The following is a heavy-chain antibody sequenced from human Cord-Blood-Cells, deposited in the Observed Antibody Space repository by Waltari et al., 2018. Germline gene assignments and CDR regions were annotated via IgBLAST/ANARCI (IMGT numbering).Heavy chain of an antibody. D-gene: IGHD3-10*01. CDR3: AKTPTNAMVRGVITYFDY. CDR2: ISGSGGRI. Sequence: APGKGLEWVSAISGSGGRIYYADSVKGRFTISRDNSKNTLYLQMNSLRAEDKAVYYFAKTPTNAMVRGVITYFDYRVQGTLVTVSS. J-gene: IGHJ4*02. V-gene: IGHV3-23*01.